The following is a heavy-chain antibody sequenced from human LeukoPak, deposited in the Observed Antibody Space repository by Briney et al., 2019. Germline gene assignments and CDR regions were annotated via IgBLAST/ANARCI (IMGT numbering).Heavy chain of an antibody. Sequence: SETLSLTCTVSGGSVSSGSYYWSWIRQPPGKGLEWIGYIYYSGSTNYNPSLKSRVTISVDTSKNQFSLKLSSVTAADTAVYYCARGGYSYGYFDYWGQGTLVTVSS. CDR2: IYYSGST. D-gene: IGHD5-18*01. J-gene: IGHJ4*02. V-gene: IGHV4-61*01. CDR3: ARGGYSYGYFDY. CDR1: GGSVSSGSYY.